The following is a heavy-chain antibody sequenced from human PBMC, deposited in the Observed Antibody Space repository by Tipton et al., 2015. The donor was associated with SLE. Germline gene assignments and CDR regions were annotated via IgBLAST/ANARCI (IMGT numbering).Heavy chain of an antibody. V-gene: IGHV4-30-4*01. CDR1: GGSISSGDHY. D-gene: IGHD6-19*01. Sequence: TLSLTCTVSGGSISSGDHYWSWIRQPPGKGLEWIGYIYYSGSTYYNPSLKSRVTISVDTSKNQFSLKLSSVTAADTAVYYCARARWYSSGTAMGDAFDIWGQGTMVTGPS. CDR2: IYYSGST. CDR3: ARARWYSSGTAMGDAFDI. J-gene: IGHJ3*02.